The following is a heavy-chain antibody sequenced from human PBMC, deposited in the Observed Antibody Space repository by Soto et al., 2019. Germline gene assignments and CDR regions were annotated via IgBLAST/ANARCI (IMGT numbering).Heavy chain of an antibody. V-gene: IGHV4-59*08. CDR1: GGSISSYY. CDR3: ARQVGWRRDADS. D-gene: IGHD6-19*01. Sequence: SETLSLTCTVSGGSISSYYWSWIRQPPGKGLEWIGYIYYSGSTNYNPSLKSRVTISVDTSKNQFSLKLSSVTAADTAVYYCARQVGWRRDADSWGQGPVVTVSS. CDR2: IYYSGST. J-gene: IGHJ4*02.